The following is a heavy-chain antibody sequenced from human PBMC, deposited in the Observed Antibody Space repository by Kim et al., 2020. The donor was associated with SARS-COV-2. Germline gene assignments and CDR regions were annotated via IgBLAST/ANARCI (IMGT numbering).Heavy chain of an antibody. CDR1: GFTFSSYG. V-gene: IGHV3-30*03. Sequence: GGSLRLSCAASGFTFSSYGMYWVRQAPGTGLEWVAVISYDGSNKYYADSVKGRFTISRDNSKNTLYLQMNSLRAEDTAVYYCATDLPHYYGSGSYPYYSYCRDVWGQGTTVTVSS. D-gene: IGHD3-10*01. CDR2: ISYDGSNK. CDR3: ATDLPHYYGSGSYPYYSYCRDV. J-gene: IGHJ6*02.